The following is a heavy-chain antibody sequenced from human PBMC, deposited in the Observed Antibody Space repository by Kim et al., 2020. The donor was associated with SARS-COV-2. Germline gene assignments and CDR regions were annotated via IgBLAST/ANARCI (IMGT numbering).Heavy chain of an antibody. Sequence: SETLSLTCTVSGGSIRSSSCLWILQPPGNGLEWIGYIYYSGSTNYNPSLKSRVTISVDTSKNQFSLKLSSVTAADTAVYYCARVDIVVVPAARSSYYYYYYYMDVWGKGTTVTVSS. CDR1: GGSIRSSS. J-gene: IGHJ6*03. CDR3: ARVDIVVVPAARSSYYYYYYYMDV. CDR2: IYYSGST. V-gene: IGHV4-59*01. D-gene: IGHD2-2*01.